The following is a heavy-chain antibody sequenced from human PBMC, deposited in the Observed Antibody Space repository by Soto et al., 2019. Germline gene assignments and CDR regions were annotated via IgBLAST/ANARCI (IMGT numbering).Heavy chain of an antibody. CDR3: AKEGRGYSYGPYYYYGMDV. J-gene: IGHJ6*02. D-gene: IGHD5-18*01. CDR1: GFTFSSYA. Sequence: GGSLRLSCAASGFTFSSYAMSWVRQAPGKGLEWVSAISGSGGSTYYADSVKGRFTISRDNSKNTLYLQMNSLRAEDTAVYYCAKEGRGYSYGPYYYYGMDVWGQGTTVTV. CDR2: ISGSGGST. V-gene: IGHV3-23*01.